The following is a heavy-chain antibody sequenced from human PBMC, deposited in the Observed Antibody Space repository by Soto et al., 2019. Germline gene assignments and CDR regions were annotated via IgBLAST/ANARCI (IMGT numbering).Heavy chain of an antibody. J-gene: IGHJ4*02. Sequence: SETLSLTCTVSGGSISSGGYYWSWIRQHPGKGLEWIGYIYYSGSTYYNPSLKSRVTISVDTSKNQFSLKLSSVTAADTAVYYCASGSRVPYYFDYWGQGTLVTAPQ. CDR2: IYYSGST. V-gene: IGHV4-31*03. CDR3: ASGSRVPYYFDY. CDR1: GGSISSGGYY.